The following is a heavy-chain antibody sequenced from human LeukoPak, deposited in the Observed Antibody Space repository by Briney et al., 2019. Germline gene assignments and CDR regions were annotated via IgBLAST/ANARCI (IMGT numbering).Heavy chain of an antibody. CDR1: GGSFSGYY. J-gene: IGHJ4*02. CDR3: ARGSMVRGVIPY. V-gene: IGHV4-34*01. Sequence: SETPSLTCAVYGGSFSGYYWSWIRQPPGKGLEWIGEINHSGSTNYNPSLKSRVTISVDTSKNQFSLKLSSVTAADTAVYYCARGSMVRGVIPYWGQGTLVTVSS. CDR2: INHSGST. D-gene: IGHD3-10*01.